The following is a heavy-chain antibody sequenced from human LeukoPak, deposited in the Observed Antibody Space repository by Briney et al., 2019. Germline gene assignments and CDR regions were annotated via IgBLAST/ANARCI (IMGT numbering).Heavy chain of an antibody. CDR3: ARARLAAAGPFDY. CDR2: IYYSGST. V-gene: IGHV4-59*01. Sequence: SETLSLTCTVSGVSISSYYWSWIRQPPGKGLEWIGYIYYSGSTNYNPSLKSRVTISVDTSKNQFSLKLSSVTAADTAVYYCARARLAAAGPFDYWGQGTLVTVSS. J-gene: IGHJ4*02. CDR1: GVSISSYY. D-gene: IGHD6-13*01.